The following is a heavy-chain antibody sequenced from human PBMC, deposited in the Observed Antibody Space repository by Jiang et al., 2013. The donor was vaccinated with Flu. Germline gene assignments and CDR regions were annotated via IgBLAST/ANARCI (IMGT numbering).Heavy chain of an antibody. V-gene: IGHV1-69*01. CDR3: ASPLAVVPAAAIPSRVGYYYYYIGR. Sequence: VQLVESGAEVKKPGSSVKVSCKASGGTFSSYAISWVRQAPGQGLEWMGGIIPIFGTANYAQKFQGRVTITADESTSTAYMELSSLRSEDTAVYYCASPLAVVPAAAIPSRVGYYYYYIGRLGQRDHGHRLL. CDR2: IIPIFGTA. D-gene: IGHD2-2*01. CDR1: GGTFSSYA. J-gene: IGHJ6*03.